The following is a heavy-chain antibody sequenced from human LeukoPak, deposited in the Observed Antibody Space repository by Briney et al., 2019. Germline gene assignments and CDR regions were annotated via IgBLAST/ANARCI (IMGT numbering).Heavy chain of an antibody. CDR3: AKVPAFYDFWSGYLAH. CDR2: ISDSGGST. J-gene: IGHJ4*02. CDR1: GFTFSSYA. V-gene: IGHV3-23*01. D-gene: IGHD3-3*01. Sequence: GGSLRLSCAASGFTFSSYAMSWVRQAPGKGLEWVSAISDSGGSTYYADSVKGRFTISRDNSKNTLYLQMNSLRAEDTAVYYCAKVPAFYDFWSGYLAHWGQGTLVTVSS.